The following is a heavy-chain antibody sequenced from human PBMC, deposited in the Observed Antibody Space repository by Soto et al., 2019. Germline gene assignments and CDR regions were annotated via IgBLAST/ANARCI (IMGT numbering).Heavy chain of an antibody. V-gene: IGHV1-69*13. Sequence: SVKVSCKASGGTFGSHGIAWVRQAPGQGLEWMGGFIAMLGTPTYAKKVQGRATITADESLTSSYLELRSLRSEDTGVYFCARGAMANFDYWGQGTVVTVYS. CDR1: GGTFGSHG. D-gene: IGHD5-18*01. CDR2: FIAMLGTP. CDR3: ARGAMANFDY. J-gene: IGHJ4*02.